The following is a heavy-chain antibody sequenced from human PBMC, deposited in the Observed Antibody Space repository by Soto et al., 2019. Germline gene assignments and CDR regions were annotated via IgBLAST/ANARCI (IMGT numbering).Heavy chain of an antibody. CDR2: ISSSSYI. D-gene: IGHD3-10*01. CDR1: GFTFSSYS. J-gene: IGHJ4*02. V-gene: IGHV3-21*01. Sequence: PGGSLRLSCAASGFTFSSYSMNWVRQAPGKGLEWVSSISSSSYIYYADSVKGRFTISRGNAKNSLYLQMNSLRAEDTAVYYCARAQEYYYGSGSSGPFDYWGQGTLVTVSS. CDR3: ARAQEYYYGSGSSGPFDY.